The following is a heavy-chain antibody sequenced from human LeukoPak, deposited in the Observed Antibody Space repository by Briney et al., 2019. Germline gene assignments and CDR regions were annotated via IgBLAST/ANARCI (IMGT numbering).Heavy chain of an antibody. CDR3: VRVLSGSWDWFDP. Sequence: GGSLRLSCAASGFTFSRYGMHWVRQAPGKGLEWVAVIWYGGSNKYYADSVKGRFTISRDNAKNTVYLQMNSLRAEDTALYHCVRVLSGSWDWFDPWGQGTLVTVSS. CDR1: GFTFSRYG. D-gene: IGHD3-22*01. CDR2: IWYGGSNK. J-gene: IGHJ5*02. V-gene: IGHV3-33*08.